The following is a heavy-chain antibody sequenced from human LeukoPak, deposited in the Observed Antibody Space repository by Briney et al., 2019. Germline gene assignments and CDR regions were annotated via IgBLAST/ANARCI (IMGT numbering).Heavy chain of an antibody. CDR2: IYYSGST. CDR3: ARDGGADSLDY. J-gene: IGHJ4*02. CDR1: GGSISSYY. Sequence: SETLSLTCTVSGGSISSYYWSWIRQPPGKGLEWIGYIYYSGSTNYNPSLKSRVTISVDTSKNQFSLKLSSVTAADTTVYYCARDGGADSLDYWGQGTLVTVSS. D-gene: IGHD2-21*02. V-gene: IGHV4-59*01.